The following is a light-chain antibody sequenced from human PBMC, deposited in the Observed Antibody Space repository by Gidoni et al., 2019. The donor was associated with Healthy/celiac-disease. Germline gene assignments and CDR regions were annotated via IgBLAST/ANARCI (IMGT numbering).Light chain of an antibody. CDR2: STS. CDR3: LLYYGGAQV. V-gene: IGLV7-43*01. Sequence: QTVVTQEPSLTVSPGGTVTLTCASSTGAVTSGYYPNWFQQKPGQAPRALIYSTSNKHPWTPARFSGSLLGGKAALTLSGVQPEDEAEYDCLLYYGGAQVFGGGTKLTVL. J-gene: IGLJ2*01. CDR1: TGAVTSGYY.